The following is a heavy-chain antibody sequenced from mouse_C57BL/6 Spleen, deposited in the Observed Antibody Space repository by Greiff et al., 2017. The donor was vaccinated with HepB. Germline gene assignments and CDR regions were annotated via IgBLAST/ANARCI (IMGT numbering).Heavy chain of an antibody. D-gene: IGHD1-1*01. Sequence: EVKLMESGGGLVKPGGSLKLSCAASGFTFSDYGMHWVRQAPEKGLEWVAYISSGSSTIYYADTVKGRFTISRDNAKNTLFLQMTSLRSEDTAMYYCARPHHYYGSSLWFAYWGQGTLVTVSA. CDR3: ARPHHYYGSSLWFAY. V-gene: IGHV5-17*01. CDR1: GFTFSDYG. CDR2: ISSGSSTI. J-gene: IGHJ3*01.